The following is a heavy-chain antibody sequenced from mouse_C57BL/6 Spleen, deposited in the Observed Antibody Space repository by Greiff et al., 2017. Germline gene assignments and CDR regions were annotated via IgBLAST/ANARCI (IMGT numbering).Heavy chain of an antibody. Sequence: EVKLVESGGGLVQPGGSMKLSCVASGFTFSNYWMNWVRQSPEKGLEWVAQIRLKSDNYATHYAESVKGRFTISRDDSKSSVYLQLNNLRAEDTGIDYCAWDDGYYVFDYWGQGTTLTVSS. D-gene: IGHD2-3*01. CDR1: GFTFSNYW. J-gene: IGHJ2*01. V-gene: IGHV6-3*01. CDR2: IRLKSDNYAT. CDR3: AWDDGYYVFDY.